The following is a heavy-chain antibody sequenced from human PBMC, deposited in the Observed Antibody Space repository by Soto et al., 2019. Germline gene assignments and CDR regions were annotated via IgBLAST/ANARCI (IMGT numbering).Heavy chain of an antibody. Sequence: PGGSLRLSCAASGFTFSSYWMSWVRQAPGKGLEWVANIKQDGSEKYYVDSVKGRFTISRDNAKNSLYLQMNSLRAEDTAVYYCAREHDFWSGPNAFDIWGQGTMVTVSS. V-gene: IGHV3-7*01. D-gene: IGHD3-3*01. CDR1: GFTFSSYW. CDR3: AREHDFWSGPNAFDI. CDR2: IKQDGSEK. J-gene: IGHJ3*02.